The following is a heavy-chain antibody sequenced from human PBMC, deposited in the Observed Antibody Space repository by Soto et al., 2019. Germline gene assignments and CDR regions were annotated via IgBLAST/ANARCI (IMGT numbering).Heavy chain of an antibody. V-gene: IGHV4-31*03. J-gene: IGHJ4*02. CDR3: ATAYGDYDFDY. Sequence: QVQLQESGPGLLKPSGTLSLTCTVSGGSINSSSFYWHWIRQHPGQGLAWIGYDFSGSTYYNPSLKSRVTVSVDTSKNQFSLHLSAVTAADTAVYCCATAYGDYDFDYGGQGSLVSVSS. CDR1: GGSINSSSFY. D-gene: IGHD4-17*01. CDR2: DFSGST.